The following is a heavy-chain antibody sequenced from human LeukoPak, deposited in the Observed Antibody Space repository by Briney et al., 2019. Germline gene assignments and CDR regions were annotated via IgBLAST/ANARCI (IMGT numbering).Heavy chain of an antibody. V-gene: IGHV1-8*01. D-gene: IGHD3-3*01. Sequence: GGSVRVSCTASGYTFTSYDMNWVRQAPGQGLEWMGWMTPNSGNTGYAQTFQGRVTMTRNTSISTAYMELSSLRSEDTAVYYCARDPRGSGNGEENWGQGTLVTVSS. J-gene: IGHJ4*02. CDR1: GYTFTSYD. CDR3: ARDPRGSGNGEEN. CDR2: MTPNSGNT.